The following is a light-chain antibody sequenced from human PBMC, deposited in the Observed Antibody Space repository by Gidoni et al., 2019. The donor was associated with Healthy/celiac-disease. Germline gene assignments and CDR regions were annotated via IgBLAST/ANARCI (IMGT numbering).Light chain of an antibody. CDR2: AAS. CDR1: QGISNS. Sequence: DIQMTQSPSSLSASIGDRVSITCRSSQGISNSLAWYQQKPGKAPKVLLYAASRLQSGVPSRFSGSGSGTHYTLTITSLQPEDLATYYCQQYYNAPCTFGPGTKVEIK. CDR3: QQYYNAPCT. J-gene: IGKJ3*01. V-gene: IGKV1-NL1*01.